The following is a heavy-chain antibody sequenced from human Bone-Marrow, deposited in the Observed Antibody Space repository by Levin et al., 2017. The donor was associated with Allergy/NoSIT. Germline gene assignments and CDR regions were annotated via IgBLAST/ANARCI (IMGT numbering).Heavy chain of an antibody. D-gene: IGHD3-10*01. CDR1: GFTFSSYS. V-gene: IGHV3-21*01. J-gene: IGHJ4*02. CDR3: ARRFGFGELHFDY. CDR2: ISSSSSYI. Sequence: GGSLRLSCAASGFTFSSYSMNWVRQAPGKGLEWVSSISSSSSYIYYADSVKGRFTISRDNAKNSLYLQMNSLRAEDTAVYYCARRFGFGELHFDYWGQGTLVTVSS.